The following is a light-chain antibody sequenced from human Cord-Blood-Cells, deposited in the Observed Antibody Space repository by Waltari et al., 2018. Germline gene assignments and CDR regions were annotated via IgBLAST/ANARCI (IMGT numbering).Light chain of an antibody. Sequence: SYVRTQPPPVSVAPGKTARITCGGNNIGSKSVHWYQQKPGQAPVLVVYDDSDRPSGIPERFSGSNSGNTATLTISSVEAGDEADYYCQVWDSSSDHYVFGTGTKVTVL. CDR3: QVWDSSSDHYV. V-gene: IGLV3-21*03. J-gene: IGLJ1*01. CDR2: DDS. CDR1: NIGSKS.